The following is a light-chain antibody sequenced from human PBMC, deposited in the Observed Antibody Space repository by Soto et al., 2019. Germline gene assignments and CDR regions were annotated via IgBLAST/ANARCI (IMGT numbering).Light chain of an antibody. CDR3: QKYDTAPLT. J-gene: IGKJ4*01. Sequence: DIQVTQSPSSLAASLGDRVRITCRASRDMSNYLAWYQQKPGQVPRLLISGASTLHSGVPSRFSGSGSGTDFTLTITSLQPEDIATYFCQKYDTAPLTFGGGTKVEI. CDR1: RDMSNY. V-gene: IGKV1-27*01. CDR2: GAS.